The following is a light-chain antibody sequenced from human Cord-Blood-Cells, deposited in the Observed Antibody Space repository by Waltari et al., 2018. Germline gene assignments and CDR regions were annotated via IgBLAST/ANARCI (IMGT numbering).Light chain of an antibody. CDR2: DVS. CDR1: SSDVGGYNY. V-gene: IGLV2-14*01. Sequence: QSALTQPASVSGSPGQSITISCTGTSSDVGGYNYVSWYQQHPGKAPKLIIYDVSKRPSGVSNRFSGSKSGNTASLTISGLQGEDEADYYCSSYTSSSTLVFGGGTKLTVL. J-gene: IGLJ3*02. CDR3: SSYTSSSTLV.